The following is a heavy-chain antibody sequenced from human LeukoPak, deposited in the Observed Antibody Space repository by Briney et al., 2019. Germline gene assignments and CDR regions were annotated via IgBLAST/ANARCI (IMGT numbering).Heavy chain of an antibody. D-gene: IGHD3-22*01. V-gene: IGHV1-46*01. Sequence: ASVKVSCKTSGYTFTKYYMHWVRQAPGHGLVWMGIIYPSGGDSSYAQKFQGRVTMTRDTSTSTVYMEVNSLTSEDTAVYYCARAFSGYSIDFWGQGTLVTVSS. CDR3: ARAFSGYSIDF. CDR1: GYTFTKYY. CDR2: IYPSGGDS. J-gene: IGHJ4*02.